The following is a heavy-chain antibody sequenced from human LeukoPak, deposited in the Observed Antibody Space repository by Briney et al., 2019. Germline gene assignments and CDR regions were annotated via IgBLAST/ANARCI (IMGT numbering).Heavy chain of an antibody. CDR3: ARDLSGITGYTYGRGIDY. Sequence: GGSLRLSCAASGFTFSSYWMNWVRQAPGKGLEWVAKIKKDGSEKYYMDSVKGRFTISRDNAKTSLFLQMNSLRAEDTAVYYCARDLSGITGYTYGRGIDYWGQGTLVTVSS. CDR1: GFTFSSYW. V-gene: IGHV3-7*01. CDR2: IKKDGSEK. J-gene: IGHJ4*02. D-gene: IGHD5-18*01.